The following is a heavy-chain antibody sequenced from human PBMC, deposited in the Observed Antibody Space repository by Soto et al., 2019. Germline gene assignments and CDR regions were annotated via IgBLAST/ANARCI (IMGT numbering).Heavy chain of an antibody. Sequence: QVHLQESGPGLVKPSETLSLTCTVSGGSISSYDWGWIRQPPGKGLEWIGHIYSSGSTTYHPPLESRVTISVDTSKNQFPLQLSSVSSADTAVYYCARGGCSGGNCYWGYFDYWGEGTLVTVSS. CDR2: IYSSGST. V-gene: IGHV4-59*01. D-gene: IGHD2-15*01. CDR1: GGSISSYD. J-gene: IGHJ4*02. CDR3: ARGGCSGGNCYWGYFDY.